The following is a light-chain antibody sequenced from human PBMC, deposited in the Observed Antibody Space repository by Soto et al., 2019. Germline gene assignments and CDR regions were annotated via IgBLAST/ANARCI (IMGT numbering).Light chain of an antibody. CDR2: EGD. J-gene: IGLJ2*01. V-gene: IGLV2-23*01. Sequence: QSALTQPASVSGSPGQSITISCTGTSSDVGSYNLVSWYQQHPGKAPKLMIYEGDKRPSGVSNRFSGSKSGNTASLTISGLQAEDEADYYCCSYAGRSTPVVFGGGTKLTVL. CDR1: SSDVGSYNL. CDR3: CSYAGRSTPVV.